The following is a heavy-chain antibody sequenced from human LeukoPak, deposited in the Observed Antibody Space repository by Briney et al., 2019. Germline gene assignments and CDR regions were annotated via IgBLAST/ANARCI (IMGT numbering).Heavy chain of an antibody. V-gene: IGHV3-49*04. D-gene: IGHD1-26*01. CDR1: GFTFGDYA. CDR2: IRSKAYGGTT. CDR3: TTYSGRYYGAAEYFLH. Sequence: GRSLRLSCRASGFTFGDYAMSWVRQAPGKGLEWVGFIRSKAYGGTTECAASVEGRFTISRDDYKSVAYLQMNSLKTEDTAVYYCTTYSGRYYGAAEYFLHWGQGTLVSVSS. J-gene: IGHJ1*01.